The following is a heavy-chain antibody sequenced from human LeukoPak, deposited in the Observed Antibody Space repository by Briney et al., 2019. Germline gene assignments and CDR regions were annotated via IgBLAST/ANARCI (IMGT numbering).Heavy chain of an antibody. CDR2: ISAYNGNT. Sequence: ASVKVSCKASGYTSTSYGISWVRQAPGQGLEWMGWISAYNGNTNYAQKLQGRVTMTTDTSTSTAYMELRSLRSDDTAVYYCARVAIVVVVAATPRGNWFDPWGQGTLVTVSS. V-gene: IGHV1-18*01. D-gene: IGHD2-15*01. CDR1: GYTSTSYG. J-gene: IGHJ5*02. CDR3: ARVAIVVVVAATPRGNWFDP.